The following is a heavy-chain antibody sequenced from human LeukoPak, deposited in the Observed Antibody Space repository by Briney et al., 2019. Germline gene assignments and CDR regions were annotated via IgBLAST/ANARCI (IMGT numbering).Heavy chain of an antibody. CDR1: GFTFSSYA. Sequence: GGSLRLSCAASGFTFSSYAMHWVRQAPGKGLEWVAVISYDESNKYYADSVKGRFTISRDNSKNTLYLQMNSLRAEDTAVYYCATPPCSSTSCLFDYWGQGTLVTVSS. CDR2: ISYDESNK. D-gene: IGHD2-2*01. CDR3: ATPPCSSTSCLFDY. V-gene: IGHV3-30-3*01. J-gene: IGHJ4*02.